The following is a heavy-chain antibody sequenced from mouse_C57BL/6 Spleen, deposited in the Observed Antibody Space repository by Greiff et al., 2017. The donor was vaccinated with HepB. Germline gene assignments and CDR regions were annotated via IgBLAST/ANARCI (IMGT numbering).Heavy chain of an antibody. CDR2: IDPETGGT. J-gene: IGHJ3*01. CDR3: TRSGYGNYPFAY. Sequence: VQLQQSGAELVRPGASVTLSCKASGYTFTDYEMHWVKQTPVHGLEWIGAIDPETGGTAYNQKFKGKAILTADKSSSTAYMELRSLTSEDSAVYYCTRSGYGNYPFAYWGQGTLVTVSA. CDR1: GYTFTDYE. D-gene: IGHD2-1*01. V-gene: IGHV1-15*01.